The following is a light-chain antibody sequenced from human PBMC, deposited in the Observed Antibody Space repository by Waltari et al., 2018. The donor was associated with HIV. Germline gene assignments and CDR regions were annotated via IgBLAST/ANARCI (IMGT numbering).Light chain of an antibody. Sequence: QSVLTQPPSVSGAPGQRVTISCTGSSSNIGAGYDVHWYQQLPGPAPKLLISGNNNRPSGVLDRFSGSKSGTSASLAITGRQAEDEADYYCQSYDSSLSGWGFGGGTKLTVL. CDR1: SSNIGAGYD. V-gene: IGLV1-40*01. J-gene: IGLJ3*02. CDR3: QSYDSSLSGWG. CDR2: GNN.